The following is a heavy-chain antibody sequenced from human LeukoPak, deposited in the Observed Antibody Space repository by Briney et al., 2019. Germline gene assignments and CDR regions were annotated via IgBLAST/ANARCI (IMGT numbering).Heavy chain of an antibody. V-gene: IGHV3-23*01. CDR1: GFTFSSYA. D-gene: IGHD3-3*01. CDR3: AKDLTIFGVVVDAFDI. Sequence: GGSLRLSCAASGFTFSSYAMSWVRQAPGKGLEWVSAISGSGSSTYYADSVKGRFTISRDNSKNTLYLQMNSLRAEDTAVYYCAKDLTIFGVVVDAFDIWGQGTMVTVSS. CDR2: ISGSGSST. J-gene: IGHJ3*02.